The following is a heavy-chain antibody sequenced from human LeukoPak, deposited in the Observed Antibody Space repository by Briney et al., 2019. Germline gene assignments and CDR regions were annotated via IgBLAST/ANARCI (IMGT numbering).Heavy chain of an antibody. J-gene: IGHJ6*04. D-gene: IGHD3-10*01. CDR1: GFTFSSDA. CDR2: ISGSGGST. V-gene: IGHV3-23*01. Sequence: GGSLRLSSAASGFTFSSDAMSWVRQAPGKGLEWVSAISGSGGSTYYADSVKGRFTISRDNSKNTLYLQMNSLRAEDTAVYYCAKEGGDYYGSGSYYGYYYYGMYVWGKGTTATVSS. CDR3: AKEGGDYYGSGSYYGYYYYGMYV.